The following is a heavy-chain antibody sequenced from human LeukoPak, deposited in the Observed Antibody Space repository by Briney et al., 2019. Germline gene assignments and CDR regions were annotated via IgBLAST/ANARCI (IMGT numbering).Heavy chain of an antibody. V-gene: IGHV1-2*02. CDR1: GYTFTVYY. CDR2: INPNSGGT. Sequence: ASVTVSFTSSGYTFTVYYMHWVRQAPGQGLEWMGWINPNSGGTNYSQKFQGRVTMTRDTSISTAYMELSRLRSDDTAVYYCARDQWELFDYWGQGTLVTVSS. D-gene: IGHD1-26*01. CDR3: ARDQWELFDY. J-gene: IGHJ4*02.